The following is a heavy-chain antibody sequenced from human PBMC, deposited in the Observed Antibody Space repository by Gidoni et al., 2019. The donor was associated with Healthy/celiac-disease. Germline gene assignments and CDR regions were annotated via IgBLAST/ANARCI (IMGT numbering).Heavy chain of an antibody. D-gene: IGHD3-16*02. V-gene: IGHV3-48*02. CDR1: GFTFRSYS. CDR3: ARDMITFGGVIVTLDY. J-gene: IGHJ4*02. Sequence: EVQLVESGGGLVQPGGSLRLSCAASGFTFRSYSMNWVRQAPGKGLEWVSYISSSSSTIYYADSVKGRFTISRDNAKNSLYLQMNSLRDEDTAVYYCARDMITFGGVIVTLDYWGQGTLVTVSS. CDR2: ISSSSSTI.